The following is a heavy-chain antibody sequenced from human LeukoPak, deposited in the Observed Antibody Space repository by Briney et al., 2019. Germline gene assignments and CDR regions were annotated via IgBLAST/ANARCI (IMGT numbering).Heavy chain of an antibody. CDR3: ARRRELAYYYYMDV. Sequence: IIYPGDSDTRYSPSFQGQVTISADKSISTAYLQWSSLKASDTAMYYCARRRELAYYYYMDVWGKGTTVTVSS. J-gene: IGHJ6*03. CDR2: IYPGDSDT. V-gene: IGHV5-51*01. D-gene: IGHD1-26*01.